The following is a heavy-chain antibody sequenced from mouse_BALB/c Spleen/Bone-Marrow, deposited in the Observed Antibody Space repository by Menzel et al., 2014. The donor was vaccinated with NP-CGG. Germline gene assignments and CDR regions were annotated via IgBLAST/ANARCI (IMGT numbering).Heavy chain of an antibody. J-gene: IGHJ3*01. V-gene: IGHV1-7*01. CDR1: GHTSTSYW. CDR2: INPSTGYT. CDR3: ARYDGYEAY. Sequence: QVQLQQSGAELAKPGASVKMSCKASGHTSTSYWMHWVKQRPGQGLEWIGYINPSTGYTEYNQKFKDKATLTADKSSSTAYMQLSGLTSEDSAVYYCARYDGYEAYWGQGTLVTVSA. D-gene: IGHD2-3*01.